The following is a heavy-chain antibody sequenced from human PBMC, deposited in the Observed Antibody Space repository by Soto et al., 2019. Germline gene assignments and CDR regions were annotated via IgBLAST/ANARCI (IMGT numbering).Heavy chain of an antibody. Sequence: QVQLQESGPGLVKPSQTLSLTCTVSGGSLNSVNDYWKYYWRWIRQQPGKGLEWNGDIYYIGTTHYNTSLRSRVTISVDRSQNQISLTLRSVTAADTDVYYCARNERDKGWFDPWGQGIQVTVSS. J-gene: IGHJ5*02. V-gene: IGHV4-31*03. CDR2: IYYIGTT. D-gene: IGHD1-1*01. CDR1: GGSLNSVNDYWKYY. CDR3: ARNERDKGWFDP.